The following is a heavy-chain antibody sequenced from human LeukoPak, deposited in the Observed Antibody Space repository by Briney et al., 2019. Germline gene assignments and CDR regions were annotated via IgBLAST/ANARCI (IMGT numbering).Heavy chain of an antibody. CDR1: GFTFSSYA. CDR2: ISGRGGST. Sequence: AGSLRLSCAASGFTFSSYAMSWVRQAPGKGLEWVSAISGRGGSTYYADSVKGRFTISRDNSKNTLYLQMNSLRAEDTAVYYCAKETSGYSYGYFDYWGQGTLVTVSS. CDR3: AKETSGYSYGYFDY. D-gene: IGHD5-18*01. J-gene: IGHJ4*02. V-gene: IGHV3-23*01.